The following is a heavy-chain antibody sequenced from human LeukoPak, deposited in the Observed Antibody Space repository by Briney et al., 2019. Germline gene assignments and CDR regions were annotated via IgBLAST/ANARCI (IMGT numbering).Heavy chain of an antibody. V-gene: IGHV1-24*01. CDR1: GYTLIELS. CDR3: ATPASNYVWGGTFDV. D-gene: IGHD3-16*01. J-gene: IGHJ3*01. Sequence: RASVKVSCKVSGYTLIELSMNWVRQAPGKGLEWMGGFDPEDGETTYAQKFQGRVTMTEDTSTNTVYMELSSLRSEDTAVYYCATPASNYVWGGTFDVWGQGTRVTVSS. CDR2: FDPEDGET.